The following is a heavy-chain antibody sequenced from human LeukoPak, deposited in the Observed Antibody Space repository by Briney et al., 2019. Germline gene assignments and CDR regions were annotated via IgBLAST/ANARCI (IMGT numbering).Heavy chain of an antibody. CDR2: IYYSGST. V-gene: IGHV4-38-2*02. D-gene: IGHD4-17*01. CDR1: GYSISSGYY. J-gene: IGHJ6*03. CDR3: AGHDYGDYESDYYYYYMDV. Sequence: SETLSLTCTVSGYSISSGYYWGWIRQPPGKGLEWIGSIYYSGSTYYNPSLKSRVTISVDTSKNQFSLKLSSVTAADTAVYYCAGHDYGDYESDYYYYYMDVWGKGTTVTISS.